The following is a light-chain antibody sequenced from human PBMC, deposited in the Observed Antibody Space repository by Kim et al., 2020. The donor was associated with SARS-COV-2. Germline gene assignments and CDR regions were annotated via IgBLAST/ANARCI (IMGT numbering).Light chain of an antibody. Sequence: SVSPGERATLSGRASHSVSSNLAWYQQKPGQAPRLLIYGASTRATDIPARFSGSGSGTEFTLTISSLQSEDFAVYYCQQYNNWPYTFGQGTKLEI. CDR3: QQYNNWPYT. V-gene: IGKV3-15*01. CDR2: GAS. CDR1: HSVSSN. J-gene: IGKJ2*01.